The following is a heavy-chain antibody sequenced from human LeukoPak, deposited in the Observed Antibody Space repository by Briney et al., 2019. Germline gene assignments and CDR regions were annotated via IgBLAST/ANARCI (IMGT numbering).Heavy chain of an antibody. CDR2: INPNSGGT. D-gene: IGHD2-2*01. CDR1: GYTFTGYY. CDR3: ARTEDIVVVPPQYYYGMDV. J-gene: IGHJ6*02. Sequence: GASVKVSCKASGYTFTGYYMHWVRQAPGQGLEWMGRINPNSGGTNYAQKFQGRVTMTRDTSTSTAYMELSRLRSDDTAVYYCARTEDIVVVPPQYYYGMDVWGQGTTVTVSS. V-gene: IGHV1-2*06.